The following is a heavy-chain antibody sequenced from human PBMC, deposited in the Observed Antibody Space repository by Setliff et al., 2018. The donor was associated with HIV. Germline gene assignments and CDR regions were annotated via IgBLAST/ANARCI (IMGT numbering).Heavy chain of an antibody. V-gene: IGHV4-4*09. CDR1: GDSISTYF. CDR3: SRSPKGRYGDYVYAFDI. Sequence: SETLSLTCTVSGDSISTYFWSWIRQPPGKGLEWIGYIYISGRTSYNPSLKSRVTISVDTSKNQFSLKLSSVTAADAAIYYCSRSPKGRYGDYVYAFDIWGQGTMVTVSS. D-gene: IGHD4-17*01. J-gene: IGHJ3*02. CDR2: IYISGRT.